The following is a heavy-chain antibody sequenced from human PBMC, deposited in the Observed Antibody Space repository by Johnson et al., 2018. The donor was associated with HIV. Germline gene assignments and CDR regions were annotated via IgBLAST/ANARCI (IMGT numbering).Heavy chain of an antibody. Sequence: QVQLVESGGGVVQPGRSLRLSCAASGFTFSSYAMHWVRQAPGKGLEWVAVISYDGSKKYYADSVKGRFTMSRDNSKNTIYMQTNSLRREDTAVYYCAKDSTYYCGSSGACDIWGPGTMVTVSS. J-gene: IGHJ3*02. CDR1: GFTFSSYA. CDR2: ISYDGSKK. CDR3: AKDSTYYCGSSGACDI. V-gene: IGHV3-30-3*02. D-gene: IGHD2-21*01.